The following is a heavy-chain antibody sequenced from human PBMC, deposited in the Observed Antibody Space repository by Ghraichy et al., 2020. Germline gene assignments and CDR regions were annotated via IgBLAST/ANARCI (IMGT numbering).Heavy chain of an antibody. V-gene: IGHV3-7*01. CDR2: IKQDESEK. CDR1: GFTFSNSW. D-gene: IGHD5-12*01. J-gene: IGHJ4*02. Sequence: GGSLRLSCAASGFTFSNSWMTWVRQAPGKGLEWVANIKQDESEKYYVDSVKGRFTISRDNAKNSLYLQMNSLRAEDTAVYYCARGGILGDYDCGGYFADWGQGTLVTVSS. CDR3: ARGGILGDYDCGGYFAD.